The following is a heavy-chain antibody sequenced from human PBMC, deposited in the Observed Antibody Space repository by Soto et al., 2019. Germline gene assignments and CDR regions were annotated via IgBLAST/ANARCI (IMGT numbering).Heavy chain of an antibody. CDR1: GGSISSYY. J-gene: IGHJ5*02. CDR2: IYYSGST. D-gene: IGHD5-12*01. CDR3: ARDRGYSGYDFRWFDP. Sequence: SETLSLTCTVSGGSISSYYWSWIRQPPGKGLEWIGYIYYSGSTNYNPSLKSRVTISVDTSKNQFSLKLSSVTAADTAVYYCARDRGYSGYDFRWFDPWGQGTLVTVSS. V-gene: IGHV4-59*01.